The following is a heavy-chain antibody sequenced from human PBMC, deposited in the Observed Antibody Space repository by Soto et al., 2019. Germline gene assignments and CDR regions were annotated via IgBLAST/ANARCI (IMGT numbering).Heavy chain of an antibody. CDR3: ARGGELPRRYYYYYGMDV. J-gene: IGHJ6*02. Sequence: GGSLRLSCAASGFTFSSYWRSWVRQAPGKGLEWVANIKQDGSEKYYVDSVKGRFTISRDNAKNSLYLQMNSLRAEDTAVYYCARGGELPRRYYYYYGMDVWGQGTTVTVSS. CDR2: IKQDGSEK. V-gene: IGHV3-7*03. D-gene: IGHD1-7*01. CDR1: GFTFSSYW.